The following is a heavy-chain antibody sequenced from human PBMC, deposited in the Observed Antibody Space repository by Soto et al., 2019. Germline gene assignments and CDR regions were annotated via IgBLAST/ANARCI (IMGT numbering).Heavy chain of an antibody. CDR1: GGSISSYY. D-gene: IGHD3-22*01. J-gene: IGHJ4*02. CDR2: IYYSGST. CDR3: ARGYDSSKINFDY. Sequence: PSATLSVTCTVSGGSISSYYWSWIRQPPGKGLEWIGYIYYSGSTNYNPSLKSRVTISVDTSKNQFSLKLSSVTAADTAVYYCARGYDSSKINFDYWGQGTLVTVSS. V-gene: IGHV4-59*01.